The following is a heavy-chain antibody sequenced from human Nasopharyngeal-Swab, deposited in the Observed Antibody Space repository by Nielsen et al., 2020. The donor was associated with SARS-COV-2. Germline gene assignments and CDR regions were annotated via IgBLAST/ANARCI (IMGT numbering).Heavy chain of an antibody. Sequence: ASVKVSCKASGYTFTSYYMHWVRQAPGHGLEWMGIINPSGGSTSYAQKFQGRVTMTRDTSTSTVYMELSSLRSEDTAVYYCARPLRRYSYGPEGFDYWGQGTLVTVSS. CDR2: INPSGGST. J-gene: IGHJ4*02. D-gene: IGHD5-18*01. CDR1: GYTFTSYY. CDR3: ARPLRRYSYGPEGFDY. V-gene: IGHV1-46*01.